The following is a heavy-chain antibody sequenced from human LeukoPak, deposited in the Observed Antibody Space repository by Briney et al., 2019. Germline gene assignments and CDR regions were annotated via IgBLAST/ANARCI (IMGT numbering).Heavy chain of an antibody. CDR2: IYYSGST. V-gene: IGHV4-59*01. CDR3: ASKDTSLVLDY. D-gene: IGHD5-18*01. J-gene: IGHJ4*02. CDR1: GGSISSYY. Sequence: PSETLSLTCTVSGGSISSYYWSWIRQPPGKGLEWIGYIYYSGSTNYNPSLKSRVTISVDTSKNQFSLILSSVTAADTAVYYCASKDTSLVLDYWGQGTLVTVSS.